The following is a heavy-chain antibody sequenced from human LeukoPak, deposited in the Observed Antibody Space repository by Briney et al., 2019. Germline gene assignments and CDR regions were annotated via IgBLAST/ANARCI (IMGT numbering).Heavy chain of an antibody. CDR3: ARDARRSSGWYGEGDY. CDR2: INPNSGGT. J-gene: IGHJ4*02. Sequence: ASVKVSCKASGYTFTGYYMHWVRQAPGQGLEWMGWINPNSGGTNYAQKFQGRVTMTRDTSISTAYMELSRLRSDDTAVYYCARDARRSSGWYGEGDYWGQGTLVTVSS. CDR1: GYTFTGYY. D-gene: IGHD6-19*01. V-gene: IGHV1-2*02.